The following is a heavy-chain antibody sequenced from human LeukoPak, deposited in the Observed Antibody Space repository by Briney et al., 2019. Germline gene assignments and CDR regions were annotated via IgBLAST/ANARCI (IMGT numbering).Heavy chain of an antibody. CDR3: ARDLGLYYYDSSGYGFSG. CDR2: ICSSGSTI. CDR1: GFTFSSYE. D-gene: IGHD3-22*01. Sequence: GGSLRLSCAASGFTFSSYEMNWVRQAPGKGLEWVSYICSSGSTIYYADSVKGRFTISRDNAKNSLYLQMNSLRAEDTAVYYCARDLGLYYYDSSGYGFSGWGQGTLVTVSS. V-gene: IGHV3-48*03. J-gene: IGHJ4*02.